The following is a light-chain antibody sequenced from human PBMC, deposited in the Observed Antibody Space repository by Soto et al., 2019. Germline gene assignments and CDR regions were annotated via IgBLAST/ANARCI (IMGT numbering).Light chain of an antibody. CDR1: SSDVGGYNY. CDR3: CSYAGSYTGV. V-gene: IGLV2-11*01. J-gene: IGLJ1*01. CDR2: DVS. Sequence: QSVLTQPRSVSGSPGQSVTISCTGTSSDVGGYNYVSWYQQHPGKAPKLMIYDVSKRPSGVPDRFSGPKSGNTASLTISGLQAEDEADYYCCSYAGSYTGVFGTGTKLTVL.